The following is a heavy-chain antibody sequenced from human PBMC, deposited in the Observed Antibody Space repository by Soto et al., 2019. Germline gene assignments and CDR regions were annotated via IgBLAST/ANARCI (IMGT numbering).Heavy chain of an antibody. V-gene: IGHV3-13*04. Sequence: EVQLVESGGGLVQPGGSLRLSCAASGFTFRSYDMHWVRQATGKGLEWVSAIGTIGDTFYADSVKGRFTISRDNAKNSLFLHMNSLRAGDTAVYYCARDATYGSGRRPDWYFDLWGRGTLVTVSS. J-gene: IGHJ2*01. CDR2: IGTIGDT. CDR1: GFTFRSYD. CDR3: ARDATYGSGRRPDWYFDL. D-gene: IGHD3-10*01.